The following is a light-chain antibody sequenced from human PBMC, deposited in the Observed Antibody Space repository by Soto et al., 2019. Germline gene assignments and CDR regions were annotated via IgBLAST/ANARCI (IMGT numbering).Light chain of an antibody. CDR1: SRDVGAYNY. V-gene: IGLV2-14*01. CDR2: DVS. J-gene: IGLJ2*01. CDR3: SSHTSSSTQV. Sequence: QSVLTQPAAVSGSPGQSITISCTGTSRDVGAYNYVSWYQQSPGKVPKLILFDVSNRPSGISTRFSGSKSGNTASLTISGLQSDDEAVYYCSSHTSSSTQVFGVGTKVTVL.